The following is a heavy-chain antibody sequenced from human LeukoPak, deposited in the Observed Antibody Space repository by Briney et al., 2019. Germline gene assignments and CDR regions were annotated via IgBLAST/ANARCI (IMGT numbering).Heavy chain of an antibody. CDR3: ARGDEYYYDSSGYYYPFDY. Sequence: GESLKISCKGSGYSFTSYWIGWVRQMPGKGLEWMGIIYPGDSDTRYSPSFQGQVTISADKSISTAYLQWSSLKASDTAMYYCARGDEYYYDSSGYYYPFDYWGQGTLVTVSS. V-gene: IGHV5-51*01. CDR1: GYSFTSYW. J-gene: IGHJ4*02. CDR2: IYPGDSDT. D-gene: IGHD3-22*01.